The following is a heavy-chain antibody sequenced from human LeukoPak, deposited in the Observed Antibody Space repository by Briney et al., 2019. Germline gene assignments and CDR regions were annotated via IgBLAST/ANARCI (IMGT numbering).Heavy chain of an antibody. D-gene: IGHD6-19*01. CDR2: IRSKANSYAT. J-gene: IGHJ3*02. CDR3: WRQRDSSGWLDDAFDI. Sequence: GGSLRLSCAASGFTFSGSAMHWVRQASGKGLEWVGRIRSKANSYATAYAASVKGRFTISRDDSKNTAYLQMNSLKTEDTAVYYCWRQRDSSGWLDDAFDIWGQGTMVTVSS. CDR1: GFTFSGSA. V-gene: IGHV3-73*01.